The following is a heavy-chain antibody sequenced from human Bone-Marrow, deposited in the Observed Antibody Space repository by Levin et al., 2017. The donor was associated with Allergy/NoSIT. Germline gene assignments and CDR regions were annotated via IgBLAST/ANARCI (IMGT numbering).Heavy chain of an antibody. J-gene: IGHJ4*02. Sequence: GESLKISCAASGFTFSSYAMSWVRQAPGKGLEWVSAISGSGGSTYYADSVKGRFTISRDNSKNTLYLQMNSLRAEDTAVYYCAKAKSGYDPLSYYYFDYWGQGTLVTVSS. CDR3: AKAKSGYDPLSYYYFDY. V-gene: IGHV3-23*01. CDR1: GFTFSSYA. D-gene: IGHD5-12*01. CDR2: ISGSGGST.